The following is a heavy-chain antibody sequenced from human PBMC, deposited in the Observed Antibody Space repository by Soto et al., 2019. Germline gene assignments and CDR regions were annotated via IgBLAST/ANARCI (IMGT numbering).Heavy chain of an antibody. CDR1: GYTFSNYG. Sequence: QVQLVQSGPEVKKPGASVKVSCKGSGYTFSNYGVTWVRQAPGQGLERLGWVSAYNRNTDYAQKFEDRATLTIDTPTNTAYLELRGLTPDDTAVYYCARERRWEPLLCWCQGTL. J-gene: IGHJ4*02. CDR2: VSAYNRNT. V-gene: IGHV1-18*01. CDR3: ARERRWEPLLC. D-gene: IGHD1-26*01.